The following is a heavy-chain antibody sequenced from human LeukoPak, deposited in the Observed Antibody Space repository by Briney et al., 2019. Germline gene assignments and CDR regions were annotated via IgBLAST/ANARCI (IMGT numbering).Heavy chain of an antibody. D-gene: IGHD3-22*01. CDR3: ARFYDSSGYSTPYYYYGMDV. V-gene: IGHV4-34*01. Sequence: SETLSLTCAVYGGSFSGYYWSWIRQPPGKGLEWIGEINHSGSTNYNPSLKSRVTISVDTSKNQFSLKLSSVTAADTAVYYCARFYDSSGYSTPYYYYGMDVWGQGTTVTVSS. J-gene: IGHJ6*02. CDR1: GGSFSGYY. CDR2: INHSGST.